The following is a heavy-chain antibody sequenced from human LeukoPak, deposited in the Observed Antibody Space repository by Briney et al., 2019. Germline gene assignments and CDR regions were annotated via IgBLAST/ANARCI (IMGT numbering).Heavy chain of an antibody. J-gene: IGHJ5*02. D-gene: IGHD3-10*01. CDR2: ISAYNGNT. CDR3: ARTRAIKSGSYSWFDP. V-gene: IGHV1-18*01. CDR1: GYTFTSYG. Sequence: ASVKVSCKASGYTFTSYGISWVRQAPGQGLEWMGWISAYNGNTNYAQKLQGRVTMTTDTSTSTAYMEPRSLRSDDTAVYYCARTRAIKSGSYSWFDPWGQGTLVTVSS.